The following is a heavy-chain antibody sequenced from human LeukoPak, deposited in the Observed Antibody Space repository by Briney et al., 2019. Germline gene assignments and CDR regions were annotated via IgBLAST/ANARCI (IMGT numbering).Heavy chain of an antibody. J-gene: IGHJ3*02. D-gene: IGHD3-22*01. CDR2: IYHTGST. V-gene: IGHV4-59*01. Sequence: PSETLSLTCDVSRASISSYYWHWIRQPPGKGLELIGYIYHTGSTKYNSSLKSRVTISVDTSRNQFSLKLTSVTAADTAVYYCASLADWYYYDSSDYALGAFDIWGHGTMVTVSS. CDR1: RASISSYY. CDR3: ASLADWYYYDSSDYALGAFDI.